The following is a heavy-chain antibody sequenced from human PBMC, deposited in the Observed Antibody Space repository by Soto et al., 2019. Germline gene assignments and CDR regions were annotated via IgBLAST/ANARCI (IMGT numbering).Heavy chain of an antibody. Sequence: GASVKVSCKASGYTFTSYAMHWVRQAPGQRLEWMGGIIPIFGTANYAQKFQGRVTITADESTSTAYMELSSLRSEDTAVYYCAREIPGYSSGWSRSWFDPWGQGTLVTVSS. D-gene: IGHD6-19*01. J-gene: IGHJ5*02. V-gene: IGHV1-69*13. CDR3: AREIPGYSSGWSRSWFDP. CDR1: GYTFTSYA. CDR2: IIPIFGTA.